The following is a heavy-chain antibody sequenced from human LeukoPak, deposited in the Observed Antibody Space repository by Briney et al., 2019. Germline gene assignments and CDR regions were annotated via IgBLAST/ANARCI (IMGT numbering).Heavy chain of an antibody. CDR3: PRDRGIAVDGTRPGFDY. J-gene: IGHJ4*02. CDR2: IITIFGTA. CDR1: GGTFSSYA. D-gene: IGHD6-19*01. Sequence: TVKVSCKASGGTFSSYAISWVRQPPGPGHEWMGRIITIFGTANYAQKFQGRVTITTDESTSTAYMEPSSLRSEDTAVYYCPRDRGIAVDGTRPGFDYWGQGTLVTVSS. V-gene: IGHV1-69*05.